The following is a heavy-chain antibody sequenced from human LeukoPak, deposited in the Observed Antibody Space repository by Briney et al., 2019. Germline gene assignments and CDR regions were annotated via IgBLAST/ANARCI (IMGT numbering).Heavy chain of an antibody. J-gene: IGHJ4*02. CDR1: GFTFSSYA. CDR3: AKHIDGYNNFDS. D-gene: IGHD5-24*01. CDR2: IGGSGGGT. Sequence: GGSLRLSCAACGFTFSSYAMSWVRQSPGKGLEGFSVIGGSGGGTYYADSVKGRFTISRDDSKNTLYLQMNSLRAEDTAVYYCAKHIDGYNNFDSSGQGTRVTASS. V-gene: IGHV3-23*01.